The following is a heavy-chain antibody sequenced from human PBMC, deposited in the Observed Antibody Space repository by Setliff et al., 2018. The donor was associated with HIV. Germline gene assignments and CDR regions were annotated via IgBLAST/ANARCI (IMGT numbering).Heavy chain of an antibody. Sequence: ASVKVSCKASGDTFNNCAVTWVRQAPGQRLEWMGWINAGNGNTKYSQKFQGRVTITRDTSASTAYMELSSLRSEDTAVYYCARVRGQFTEDAFDIWGQGTMVTVS. CDR2: INAGNGNT. V-gene: IGHV1-3*01. D-gene: IGHD2-8*02. J-gene: IGHJ3*02. CDR3: ARVRGQFTEDAFDI. CDR1: GDTFNNCA.